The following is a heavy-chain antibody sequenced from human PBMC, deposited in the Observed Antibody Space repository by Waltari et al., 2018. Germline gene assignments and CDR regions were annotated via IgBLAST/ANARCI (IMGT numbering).Heavy chain of an antibody. D-gene: IGHD3-22*01. V-gene: IGHV4-59*01. J-gene: IGHJ2*01. Sequence: QVQLQESGPGLVKPSETLSLTCTVSGGSISSYYWSWIRQPPGKGLEWIGYIYYSGSTNYNPSLKSRVTISVDTSKNQFSLKLSSVTAADTAVYYCARGSSGYYDSSGYYYHWYFDLWGRGTLVTVSS. CDR2: IYYSGST. CDR3: ARGSSGYYDSSGYYYHWYFDL. CDR1: GGSISSYY.